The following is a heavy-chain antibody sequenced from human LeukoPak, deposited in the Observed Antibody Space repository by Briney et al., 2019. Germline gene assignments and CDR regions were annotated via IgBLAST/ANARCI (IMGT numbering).Heavy chain of an antibody. J-gene: IGHJ4*02. CDR2: ISAQTGER. V-gene: IGHV1-18*04. D-gene: IGHD1-26*01. CDR3: AREVWSRDIGSLFDY. CDR1: DYNFKTSG. Sequence: GASVKVSCKTSDYNFKTSGITWVRQAPGQGLEWMGWISAQTGERHYAEKLQGRVTMTTDTSRSTGYMELKSLTSDDTAVYYCAREVWSRDIGSLFDYWGQGTLVIVSS.